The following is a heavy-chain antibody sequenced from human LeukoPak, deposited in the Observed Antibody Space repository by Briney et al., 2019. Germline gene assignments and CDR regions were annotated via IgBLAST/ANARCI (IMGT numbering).Heavy chain of an antibody. CDR3: ARDLQGGYYLFDY. D-gene: IGHD1-26*01. J-gene: IGHJ4*02. Sequence: GGSLRLSCAASGFTFSSYWMSWVRQAPGKGLEWVANIKQDGSEKYYVDSVKGRFTISRDNAKNSLYLQMNSLRAEDTAVYYCARDLQGGYYLFDYWGQGTLVTVSS. V-gene: IGHV3-7*01. CDR2: IKQDGSEK. CDR1: GFTFSSYW.